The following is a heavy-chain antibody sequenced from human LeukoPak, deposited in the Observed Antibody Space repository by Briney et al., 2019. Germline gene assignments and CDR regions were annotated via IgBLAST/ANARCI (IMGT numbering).Heavy chain of an antibody. J-gene: IGHJ4*02. V-gene: IGHV4-4*07. CDR3: ARDPRYDYGDYGFDY. D-gene: IGHD4-17*01. CDR1: GGSIVNYY. CDR2: IHSSGIT. Sequence: SETLSLTCGVSGGSIVNYYWSWIRQPAGKGREWIGRIHSSGITHYNPSLKSRVTMSVDTSTNHFSLKLTSVTAADTAVYFCARDPRYDYGDYGFDYWGQGTLVTVSS.